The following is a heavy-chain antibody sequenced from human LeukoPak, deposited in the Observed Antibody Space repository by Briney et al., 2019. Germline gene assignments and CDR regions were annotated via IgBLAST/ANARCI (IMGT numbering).Heavy chain of an antibody. J-gene: IGHJ4*02. D-gene: IGHD3-10*01. CDR1: GGSISSSNW. Sequence: PSETLSLTCAVSGGSISSSNWWSWVRQPPGKGLERIGEIYHSGSTNYNPSLKSRVTISVDKSKNQFSLKLSSVTAADTAVYYCARHYGSGSYYKGIIDYWGQGTLVTVSS. CDR2: IYHSGST. V-gene: IGHV4-4*02. CDR3: ARHYGSGSYYKGIIDY.